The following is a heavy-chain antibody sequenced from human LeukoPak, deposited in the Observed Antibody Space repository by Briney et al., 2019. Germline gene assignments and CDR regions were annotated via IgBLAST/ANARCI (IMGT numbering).Heavy chain of an antibody. CDR3: ARQVTFGYAYAYYFDY. V-gene: IGHV4-30-2*01. Sequence: SETLSLTCAVSGGSISSGGYSWSWIRQPPGKGLEWIGYIYHSGSTYYNPSLKSRVTISVDRSKNQFSLKLSSVTAADTAVYYCARQVTFGYAYAYYFDYWGQGSLVTVSS. J-gene: IGHJ4*02. CDR1: GGSISSGGYS. CDR2: IYHSGST. D-gene: IGHD5-18*01.